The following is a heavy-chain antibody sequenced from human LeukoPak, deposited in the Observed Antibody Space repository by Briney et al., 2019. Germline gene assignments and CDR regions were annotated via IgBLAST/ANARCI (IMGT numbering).Heavy chain of an antibody. CDR2: ISWDGGST. J-gene: IGHJ4*02. CDR3: AKDLYYYDSSGYPTFDY. Sequence: PGGSLRLSCAASGFTFDDYAMHWVRQAPGKGLEWVSLISWDGGSTYYADSVKGRFTISRDNSKNSLYLQMNSLRAEDTALYYCAKDLYYYDSSGYPTFDYWGQGTLVTVSP. V-gene: IGHV3-43D*03. CDR1: GFTFDDYA. D-gene: IGHD3-22*01.